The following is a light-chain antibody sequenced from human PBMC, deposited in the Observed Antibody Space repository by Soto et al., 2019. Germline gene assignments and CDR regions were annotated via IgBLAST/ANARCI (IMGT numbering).Light chain of an antibody. J-gene: IGKJ3*01. CDR3: QQLNSYLFT. V-gene: IGKV1-9*01. Sequence: DIQLTQSPSFLSASVGDRVTITCRASQGISSYLAWYQQKPGKAPKLLIYAASTLQSGVPSRFSGSGSGTEFTLTISILQPEDFATYYCQQLNSYLFTFGPGTKVHIK. CDR1: QGISSY. CDR2: AAS.